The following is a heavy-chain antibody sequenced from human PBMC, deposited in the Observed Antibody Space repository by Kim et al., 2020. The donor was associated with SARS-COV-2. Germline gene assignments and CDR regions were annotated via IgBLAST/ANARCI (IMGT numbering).Heavy chain of an antibody. V-gene: IGHV3-64*05. CDR3: VTRNYYNSGSYYEGAPF. CDR2: IINDGGST. Sequence: GGSLRLSCSASGFTFSNYAMNWVRQAPGKGLEYVSAIINDGGSTYYADSVKGRFTISRDNSKNMLYVQMSSLRVEDTAIYYCVTRNYYNSGSYYEGAPF. CDR1: GFTFSNYA. D-gene: IGHD3-10*01. J-gene: IGHJ3*01.